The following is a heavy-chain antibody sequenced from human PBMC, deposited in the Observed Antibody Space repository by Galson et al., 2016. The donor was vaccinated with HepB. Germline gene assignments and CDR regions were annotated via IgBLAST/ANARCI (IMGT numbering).Heavy chain of an antibody. Sequence: ETLSLTCSVFGDSIISTSYHWGWIRQPPGKGLEWIGSIYYSGSTYYNPSLNSRVTISVDTSKNHFSLKVSSVTAADTAVYYCARLFYYESSGYLHWGQGALVTVSS. CDR2: IYYSGST. CDR1: GDSIISTSYH. CDR3: ARLFYYESSGYLH. V-gene: IGHV4-39*02. J-gene: IGHJ4*02. D-gene: IGHD3-22*01.